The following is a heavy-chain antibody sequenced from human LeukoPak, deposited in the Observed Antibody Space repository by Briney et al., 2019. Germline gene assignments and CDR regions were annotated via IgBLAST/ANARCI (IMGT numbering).Heavy chain of an antibody. J-gene: IGHJ6*02. CDR3: ARGYCSGGSCFQLHYYYYSMDV. V-gene: IGHV4-34*01. D-gene: IGHD2-15*01. Sequence: SETLSLTCAVYGGSFSGYYWSWIRQPPGKGLEWIGEINHSGSTNYNPSLKSRVTISVDTSKNQFSLKLSSVTAADTAVYYCARGYCSGGSCFQLHYYYYSMDVWGQGTTVTVSS. CDR2: INHSGST. CDR1: GGSFSGYY.